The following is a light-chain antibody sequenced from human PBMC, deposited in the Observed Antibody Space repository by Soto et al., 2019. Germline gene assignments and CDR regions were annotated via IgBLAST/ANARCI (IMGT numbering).Light chain of an antibody. CDR3: QQRSNWPVT. J-gene: IGKJ1*01. CDR1: QSVSSY. V-gene: IGKV3-11*01. CDR2: DAS. Sequence: EIVLTQSPGTLSLSPGERATLSCRASQSVSSYLAWYQQKPGQAPRLLIYDASTRATGISARFSGSGSGTDFTLTISRLEPEDSAVYYCQQRSNWPVTFGQGTRVEVK.